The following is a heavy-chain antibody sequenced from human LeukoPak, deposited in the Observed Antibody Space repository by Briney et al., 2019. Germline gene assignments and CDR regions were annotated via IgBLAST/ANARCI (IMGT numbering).Heavy chain of an antibody. CDR3: AKTPYDSSGYSVYYFDY. CDR1: GFTFSSYS. Sequence: GGSLRLSCAASGFTFSSYSMNWVCQAPGKGLEWVSAISGSGGSTYYADSVKGRFTISRDNSKNTLYLQMNSLRAEDTAVYYCAKTPYDSSGYSVYYFDYWGQGTLVTVSS. D-gene: IGHD3-22*01. J-gene: IGHJ4*02. V-gene: IGHV3-23*01. CDR2: ISGSGGST.